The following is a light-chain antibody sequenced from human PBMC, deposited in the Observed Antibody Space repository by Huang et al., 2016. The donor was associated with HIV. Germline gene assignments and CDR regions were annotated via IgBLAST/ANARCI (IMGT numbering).Light chain of an antibody. J-gene: IGKJ2*01. CDR3: QQYKIWPYT. Sequence: EITMTQSPATVSVSPGERVTLSCRASQNIDNNLVWFQQKSGMAPSPLIYGASARAASVPVRFSGSGSGTEFTLAISSLQSEDRALYSCQQYKIWPYTFGQGTKLEI. CDR2: GAS. CDR1: QNIDNN. V-gene: IGKV3-15*01.